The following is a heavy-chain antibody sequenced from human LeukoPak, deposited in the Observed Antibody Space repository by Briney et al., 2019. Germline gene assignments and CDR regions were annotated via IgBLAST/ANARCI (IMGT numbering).Heavy chain of an antibody. V-gene: IGHV4-30-2*01. D-gene: IGHD5-18*01. CDR2: IYHTGST. CDR3: ARVRNSYVDY. Sequence: SQTLSLTCTVSGDSISSGGYYWSWIRQPPGKGLEWIGYIYHTGSTYYNPSLKSRVTISVDRSKNQFSLRLSSVTAADTAVYYCARVRNSYVDYWGQGTLVTVSS. J-gene: IGHJ4*02. CDR1: GDSISSGGYY.